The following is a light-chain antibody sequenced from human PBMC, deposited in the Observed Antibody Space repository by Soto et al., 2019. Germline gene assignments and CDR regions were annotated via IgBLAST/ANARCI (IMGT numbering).Light chain of an antibody. J-gene: IGKJ5*01. V-gene: IGKV1-27*01. CDR1: QGIGNY. CDR2: GAP. Sequence: DIQMTQSPSSLSASVGDRVTITCRASQGIGNYLAWYQHKPGKVPKLLIYGAPTLQSRVPSRFSGGGSGTEFTLTISGLQIEDLATYYCQVYNNGPPGFGQGTRLEIK. CDR3: QVYNNGPPG.